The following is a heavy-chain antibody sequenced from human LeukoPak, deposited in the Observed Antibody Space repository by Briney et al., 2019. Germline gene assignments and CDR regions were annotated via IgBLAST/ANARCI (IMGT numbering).Heavy chain of an antibody. V-gene: IGHV3-74*03. CDR2: ISSDGTNT. CDR1: GFTLSNDW. CDR3: VVGGGIY. D-gene: IGHD1-26*01. Sequence: PGGSLRLSCAASGFTLSNDWTHWVRQAPGKGLVWVSRISSDGTNTLYADSVKGRFTISRDNARNTLHLQINSLRADDTAVYYCVVGGGIYWGQGTLVTVS. J-gene: IGHJ4*02.